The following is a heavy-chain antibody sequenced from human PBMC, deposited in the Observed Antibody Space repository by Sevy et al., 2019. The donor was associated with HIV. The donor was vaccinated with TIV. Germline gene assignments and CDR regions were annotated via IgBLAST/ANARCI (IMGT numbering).Heavy chain of an antibody. Sequence: GGSLRLSCAASGFTFSSYSTNWVRQAPGKGLEWVSSISSSSSYIYYADSVKGRFTISRDNAKNSLYLQMNSLRAEDTAVYYCARDRGSSSTLDAFDIWGQGTMVTVSS. CDR3: ARDRGSSSTLDAFDI. D-gene: IGHD6-13*01. CDR1: GFTFSSYS. J-gene: IGHJ3*02. V-gene: IGHV3-21*01. CDR2: ISSSSSYI.